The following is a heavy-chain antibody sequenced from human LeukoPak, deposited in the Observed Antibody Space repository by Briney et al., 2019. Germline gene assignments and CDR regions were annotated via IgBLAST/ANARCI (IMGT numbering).Heavy chain of an antibody. J-gene: IGHJ5*02. Sequence: PSETLSLTCAVYGGSFSGYYWSWIRQPPGKGLEWIGYIYYSGSTNYNPSLKSRVTISVDTSKNQLSLKLSSVTAADTAVYYCARERRIAAAGTRWFDPWGQGTLVTVSS. V-gene: IGHV4-59*01. CDR2: IYYSGST. D-gene: IGHD6-13*01. CDR1: GGSFSGYY. CDR3: ARERRIAAAGTRWFDP.